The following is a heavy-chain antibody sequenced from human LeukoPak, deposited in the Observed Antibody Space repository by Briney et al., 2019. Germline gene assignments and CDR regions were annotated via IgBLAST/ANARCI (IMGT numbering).Heavy chain of an antibody. V-gene: IGHV1-46*01. D-gene: IGHD3-10*01. Sequence: GASVKVSCKASGYTITRYYMHWVRQAPGQGLEWMGIINPSGGSTSYAQKFQGRVTMTRDTSTSTVYMEPTSLRSEDTAVYYCARGVGELLSYYYYYYMDVWGKGTTVTISS. CDR3: ARGVGELLSYYYYYYMDV. CDR1: GYTITRYY. J-gene: IGHJ6*03. CDR2: INPSGGST.